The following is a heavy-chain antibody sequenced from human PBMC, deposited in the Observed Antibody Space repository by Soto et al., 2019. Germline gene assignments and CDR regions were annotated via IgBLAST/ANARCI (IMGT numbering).Heavy chain of an antibody. CDR3: ARSAPGYTSSWFDS. Sequence: QVQLVESGGGLDKPGGSLRLSCVASGFTFSDFYMSWIRQAPGKGLEWISYISTGGSTIYYADSVKGRVTISRDNARNSLYLQMNSLRADDTAVYYCARSAPGYTSSWFDSWGQGTLVTVSS. CDR1: GFTFSDFY. CDR2: ISTGGSTI. J-gene: IGHJ5*01. V-gene: IGHV3-11*04. D-gene: IGHD6-13*01.